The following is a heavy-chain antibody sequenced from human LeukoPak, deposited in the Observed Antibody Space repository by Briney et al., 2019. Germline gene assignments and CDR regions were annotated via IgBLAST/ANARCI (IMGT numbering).Heavy chain of an antibody. Sequence: ASVKVSCKASGYTFTSYGISWARQAPGQGLEWMGWISAYNGNTNYAQKLQGRVTMTTDTSTSTAYMELRSLRSDDTAVYYCARMWLPEDAFDIWGQGTMVTVSS. CDR1: GYTFTSYG. CDR3: ARMWLPEDAFDI. CDR2: ISAYNGNT. V-gene: IGHV1-18*01. J-gene: IGHJ3*02. D-gene: IGHD5-12*01.